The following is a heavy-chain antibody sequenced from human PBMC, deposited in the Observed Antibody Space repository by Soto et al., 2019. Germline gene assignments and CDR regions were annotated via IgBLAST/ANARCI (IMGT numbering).Heavy chain of an antibody. Sequence: QLQLQESGPGLVKPSETLSLTCSVSRGSIRSGSYYWAWIRQTPGKGLEWIATISYTETTYYNPSLKXRXAXXVDLSKNQFSLRLNSMTAADTAVYYCVSRPIFGFPYGPFDYWGQGALVTVSS. CDR2: ISYTETT. D-gene: IGHD3-10*01. J-gene: IGHJ4*02. CDR1: RGSIRSGSYY. CDR3: VSRPIFGFPYGPFDY. V-gene: IGHV4-39*01.